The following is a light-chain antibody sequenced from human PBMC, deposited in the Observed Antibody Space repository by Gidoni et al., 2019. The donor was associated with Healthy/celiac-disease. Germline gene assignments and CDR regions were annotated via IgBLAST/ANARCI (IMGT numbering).Light chain of an antibody. J-gene: IGKJ1*01. CDR1: SN. V-gene: IGKV3-15*01. Sequence: SNVAWYQQKPGQAPRLLIYGASTRATGIPARFSGSGSGTEFTLTISSLQSEDFAVYYCQQYNNWPPWTFGQGTKVEIK. CDR2: GAS. CDR3: QQYNNWPPWT.